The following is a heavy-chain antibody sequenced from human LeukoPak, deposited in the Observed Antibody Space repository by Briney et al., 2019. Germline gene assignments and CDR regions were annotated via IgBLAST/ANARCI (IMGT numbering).Heavy chain of an antibody. CDR1: GYTFTSYD. V-gene: IGHV1-8*01. Sequence: ASVKVSCKASGYTFTSYDINWVRQATGQGLEWMGWMNPNSGNTGYAQKFQGRVTMTRNTSISTAYMELSSLRSDDTAVYYCARDMQLPSNRGIPDAFDIWGQGTMVTVSS. J-gene: IGHJ3*02. CDR2: MNPNSGNT. D-gene: IGHD2-21*01. CDR3: ARDMQLPSNRGIPDAFDI.